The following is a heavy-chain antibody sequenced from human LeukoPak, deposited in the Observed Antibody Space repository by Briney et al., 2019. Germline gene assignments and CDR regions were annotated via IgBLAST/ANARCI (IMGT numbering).Heavy chain of an antibody. D-gene: IGHD3-22*01. J-gene: IGHJ6*02. CDR3: ATGSQLYYYDSSGYPYYYYGMDV. Sequence: ASVKVSCKASGYTFTSYYMHWVRQAPGKGLEWMGGFDPEDGETIYAQKFQGRVTMTEDTSTDTAYMELSSLRSEDTAVYYCATGSQLYYYDSSGYPYYYYGMDVWGQGTTVAVSS. CDR2: FDPEDGET. V-gene: IGHV1-24*01. CDR1: GYTFTSYY.